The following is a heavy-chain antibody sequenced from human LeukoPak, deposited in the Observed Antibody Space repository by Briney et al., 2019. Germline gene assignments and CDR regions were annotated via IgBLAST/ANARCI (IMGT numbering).Heavy chain of an antibody. CDR3: AREALYSSSSYYMDV. J-gene: IGHJ6*03. V-gene: IGHV4-61*02. D-gene: IGHD6-13*01. CDR1: GGSISSGSYY. Sequence: PSETLSLTCTVSGGSISSGSYYWSWIRQPAGKGLEWIGRIYTSGSTNYNPSLKSRVTISVDTSKNQFSLKLSSVTAADTAVYYCAREALYSSSSYYMDVWGKGTTVTVSS. CDR2: IYTSGST.